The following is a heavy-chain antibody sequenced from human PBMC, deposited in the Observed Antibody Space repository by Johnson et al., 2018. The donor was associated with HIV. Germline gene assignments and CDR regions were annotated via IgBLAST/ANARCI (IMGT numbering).Heavy chain of an antibody. CDR3: AKGPLYYYDSRLGSGAFDI. V-gene: IGHV3-11*04. CDR2: LNSSGSTI. Sequence: QVQLVESGGGLVKPGGSLRLSCAASGFTFSDYYMSWIRQAPGTGLEWVSYLNSSGSTIYYADSMKGRITISRDHAKTSLSLQMNSPRAEDTAVYDCAKGPLYYYDSRLGSGAFDIWGQGTMVTVSS. D-gene: IGHD3-22*01. J-gene: IGHJ3*02. CDR1: GFTFSDYY.